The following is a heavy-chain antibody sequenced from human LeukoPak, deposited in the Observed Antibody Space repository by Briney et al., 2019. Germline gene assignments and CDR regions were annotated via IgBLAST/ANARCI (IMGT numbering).Heavy chain of an antibody. J-gene: IGHJ4*02. CDR2: IWYDGSKK. CDR1: GFTFSNYG. V-gene: IGHV3-33*01. CDR3: ARGSYSGYDY. D-gene: IGHD5-12*01. Sequence: GRSLRLSCAASGFTFSNYGMHWVRQAPGKGLEWVGIIWYDGSKKYHADSVKGRFTISRDNSKNTLYLEMNSLRAEDTAVYYCARGSYSGYDYWGQGTLVTVSS.